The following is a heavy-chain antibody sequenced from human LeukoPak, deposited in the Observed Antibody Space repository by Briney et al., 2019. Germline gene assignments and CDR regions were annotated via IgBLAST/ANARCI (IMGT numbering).Heavy chain of an antibody. Sequence: GASVKVSCKASGYTFTSYDINWVRQATGQGLECMGWKNPNSGNTGYAQKFQGRVTMTRNTSISTAYMELSSLRSEDTAVYYCSLYYYDSSGYGTTRILQPNWFDPWGQGTLVTVSS. D-gene: IGHD3-22*01. CDR2: KNPNSGNT. CDR1: GYTFTSYD. J-gene: IGHJ5*02. V-gene: IGHV1-8*01. CDR3: SLYYYDSSGYGTTRILQPNWFDP.